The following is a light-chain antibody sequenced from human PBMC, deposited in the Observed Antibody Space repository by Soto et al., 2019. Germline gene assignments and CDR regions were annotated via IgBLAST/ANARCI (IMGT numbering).Light chain of an antibody. Sequence: DIQMTQSPSSLSASIRDRVTITCRASRIIDTYVDWYQQKPGKAPDLLIYLASTLQVGVPSRFSGSGSGTDFTLTISGLQPEDFATYYCKHSYNTPITFGQGARLE. CDR1: RIIDTY. CDR2: LAS. V-gene: IGKV1-39*01. J-gene: IGKJ5*01. CDR3: KHSYNTPIT.